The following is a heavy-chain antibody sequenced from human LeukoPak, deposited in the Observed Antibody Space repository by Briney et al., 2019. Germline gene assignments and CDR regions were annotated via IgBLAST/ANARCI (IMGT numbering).Heavy chain of an antibody. CDR1: GGSISSGDYY. J-gene: IGHJ4*02. Sequence: SETLSLTCAVSGGSISSGDYYWSWIRQPPGKGLEWIGYIYYSGSTDYNPSLKSRVTISVDTSKNQFSLKLSSVTAADTAVYYCARAGGSADYWGQGTLVTVSS. CDR2: IYYSGST. CDR3: ARAGGSADY. V-gene: IGHV4-30-4*01. D-gene: IGHD2-15*01.